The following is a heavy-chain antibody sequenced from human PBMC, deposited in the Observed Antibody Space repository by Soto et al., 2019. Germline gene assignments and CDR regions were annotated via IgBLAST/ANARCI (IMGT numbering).Heavy chain of an antibody. CDR3: ARSTYYSNFDX. Sequence: SETLSLTCTVSGGSISSYYWSWIRQPPGEGLEWIGYIYYSGSTNYNPSLKSRVTISVDTSKNQFSLKLSSVTAADTAVYYCARSTYYSNFDXWGQGTLVTVSX. J-gene: IGHJ4*02. CDR1: GGSISSYY. V-gene: IGHV4-59*01. D-gene: IGHD4-4*01. CDR2: IYYSGST.